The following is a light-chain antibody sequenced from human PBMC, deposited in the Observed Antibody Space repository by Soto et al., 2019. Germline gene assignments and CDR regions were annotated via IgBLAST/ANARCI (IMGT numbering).Light chain of an antibody. CDR1: SSDIGSYNY. V-gene: IGLV2-14*03. CDR2: DVT. CDR3: SSYKSTSTPYV. J-gene: IGLJ1*01. Sequence: QPVLTQPASGSRSPGQSITISCTGTSSDIGSYNYVSWYQQHPGKAPKLIIYDVTNRPAGISSRFSASKSGDTASLTISVLQADDEADYFCSSYKSTSTPYVFGTGTKVTV.